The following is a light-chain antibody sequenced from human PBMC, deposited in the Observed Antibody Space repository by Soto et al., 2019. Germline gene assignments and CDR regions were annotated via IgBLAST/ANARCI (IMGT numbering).Light chain of an antibody. CDR2: DAS. J-gene: IGKJ3*01. V-gene: IGKV3-11*01. CDR1: QSVSSY. Sequence: EIVLTQSPATLSLSPGERATLSCRASQSVSSYLAWYQQKPRQAPRLLLYDASNRATGIPARCSGSGSGAYFPLPIRSLAHEYFAVYYWQQRNCGPLTFGPGTQVEIK. CDR3: QQRNCGPLT.